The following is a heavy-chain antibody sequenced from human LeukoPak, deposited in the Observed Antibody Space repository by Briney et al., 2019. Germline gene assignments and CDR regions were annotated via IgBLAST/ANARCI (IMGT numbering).Heavy chain of an antibody. Sequence: GASVKVSCKASGGTFSSYAISWVRQAPGQGLEWMGGIIPIFGTANYAQKFQGRVTITADESTSTAYVELSSLRSEDTAVYYCARDDIVVVPAAIYDYYYYYGMDVWGQGTTVTVSS. CDR3: ARDDIVVVPAAIYDYYYYYGMDV. J-gene: IGHJ6*02. CDR2: IIPIFGTA. CDR1: GGTFSSYA. D-gene: IGHD2-2*01. V-gene: IGHV1-69*13.